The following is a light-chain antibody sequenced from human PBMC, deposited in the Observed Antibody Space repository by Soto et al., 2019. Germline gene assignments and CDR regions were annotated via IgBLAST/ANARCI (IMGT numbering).Light chain of an antibody. CDR1: SSNIASNS. V-gene: IGLV1-44*01. J-gene: IGLJ3*02. CDR2: NYA. CDR3: ASWDDTLNAWV. Sequence: QSVLTQPPSASGTPGQRVTISCSGSSSNIASNSANWYQQFQGTSPKLLIYNYAQMPSGAPDRFSGSKSGTSASLAISGLQSDDEAVYYCASWDDTLNAWVFGGGTKLTVL.